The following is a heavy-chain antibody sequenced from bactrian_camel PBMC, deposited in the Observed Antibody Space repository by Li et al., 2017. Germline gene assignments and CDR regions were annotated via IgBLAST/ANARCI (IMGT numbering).Heavy chain of an antibody. Sequence: QLVESGGGSVQAGGSLRLSCAASGETSTSSCIGWFRQPPGKSREGVAAIDTRGSVTIADSVKGRFSISKDNAGSTLYLQMNDLRPEDTAMYFCAARPINTRDCVAGGPAEFGYWGDRTQVTVSS. CDR3: AARPINTRDCVAGGPAEFGY. J-gene: IGHJ6*01. CDR1: GETSTSSC. V-gene: IGHV3S53*01. D-gene: IGHD1*01. CDR2: IDTRGSV.